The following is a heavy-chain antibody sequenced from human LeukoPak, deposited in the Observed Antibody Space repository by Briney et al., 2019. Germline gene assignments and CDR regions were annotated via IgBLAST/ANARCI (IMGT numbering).Heavy chain of an antibody. V-gene: IGHV4-34*01. Sequence: PSETLSLTCAVYGGSFSGYYWSWIRQPPGKGLEWIGEINHSGSTNYNPSLKSRVTISVDTSKNQFSLKLSSVTAADTAVYYCARVTIVLTGDAFDIWGQGTMVTVSS. J-gene: IGHJ3*02. CDR3: ARVTIVLTGDAFDI. CDR2: INHSGST. CDR1: GGSFSGYY. D-gene: IGHD3-9*01.